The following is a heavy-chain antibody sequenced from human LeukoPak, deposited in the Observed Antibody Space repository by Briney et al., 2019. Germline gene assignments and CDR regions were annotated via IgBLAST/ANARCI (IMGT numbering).Heavy chain of an antibody. CDR1: GGSISRFY. J-gene: IGHJ3*02. CDR3: ARNSNFVGATNNGALDI. Sequence: SETLSLTCTVSGGSISRFYWSWIRQPPGKGLEWIAYVYYTGDTSYNPSLRSRVTISLDTSKSQFSLKLSSVTAADTAVYYCARNSNFVGATNNGALDIWGQGTMVTVSS. V-gene: IGHV4-59*01. D-gene: IGHD1-26*01. CDR2: VYYTGDT.